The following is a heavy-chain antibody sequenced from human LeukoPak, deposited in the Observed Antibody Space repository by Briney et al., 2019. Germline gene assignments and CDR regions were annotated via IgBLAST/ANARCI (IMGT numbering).Heavy chain of an antibody. J-gene: IGHJ4*02. D-gene: IGHD6-13*01. Sequence: SETLSLTCTVSGYAISSGYFWGWIRQPPGKGLEWIGGIYHTGSTYYNPSLKSRVTISVDTSKNQFSLKLSSVTAADTAVYYCARVYPWQQLVRDWGQGTLVTVSS. CDR3: ARVYPWQQLVRD. CDR2: IYHTGST. CDR1: GYAISSGYF. V-gene: IGHV4-38-2*02.